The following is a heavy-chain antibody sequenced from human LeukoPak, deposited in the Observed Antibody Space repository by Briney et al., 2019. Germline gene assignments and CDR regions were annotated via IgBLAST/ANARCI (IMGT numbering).Heavy chain of an antibody. CDR2: IHTSGTT. CDR1: GGSITFCY. V-gene: IGHV4-4*07. D-gene: IGHD1-1*01. CDR3: ASSSWKKTLHY. J-gene: IGHJ4*02. Sequence: SETLSLTCSVSGGSITFCYWNWIRKPAGKGLEWIGRIHTSGTTNYNPSLKSRVTMSIDTSQKKFSLNLTSVTAADTAVYYCASSSWKKTLHYLVQGALVTVSS.